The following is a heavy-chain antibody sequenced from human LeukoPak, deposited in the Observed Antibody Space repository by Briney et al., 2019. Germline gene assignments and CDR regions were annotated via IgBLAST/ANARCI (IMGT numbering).Heavy chain of an antibody. Sequence: GASENVSCKASVYAVTGYYIHWVRQAPGQRLGWMGIINPSGGSTRYAHKFQGRVTITTDTATSTVYMELRSLRSQDTAVYSFARGGDLLILSFANLLDNNWFDPWGQGALLTVSS. CDR2: INPSGGST. J-gene: IGHJ5*01. V-gene: IGHV1-46*01. CDR1: VYAVTGYY. CDR3: ARGGDLLILSFANLLDNNWFDP. D-gene: IGHD2/OR15-2a*01.